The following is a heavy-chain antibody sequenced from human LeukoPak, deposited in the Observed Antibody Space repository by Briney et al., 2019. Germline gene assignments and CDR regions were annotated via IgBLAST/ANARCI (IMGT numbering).Heavy chain of an antibody. D-gene: IGHD1-26*01. J-gene: IGHJ4*02. Sequence: GGSLRLSCAASGFTFSSCEMAWVRQAPGMGLEWLSYISNSGATIKYAASVMGRFTISRDSAENAVYLQMNSLRADDTAVYYCAGGPQYTGSFPYWGQGTLVAVSS. CDR1: GFTFSSCE. CDR3: AGGPQYTGSFPY. CDR2: ISNSGATI. V-gene: IGHV3-48*03.